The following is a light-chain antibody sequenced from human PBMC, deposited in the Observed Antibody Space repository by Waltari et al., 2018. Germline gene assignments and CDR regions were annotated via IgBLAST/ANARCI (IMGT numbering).Light chain of an antibody. CDR3: QQYHKWPPLT. Sequence: EIEMTQSPATLSVYPGERAPLPCRASQSVGGNLAWYQQKPGQAPRLLIHGASTRATGVPARFSGSGSGTEFTLTISSLQSEDFAVYYCQQYHKWPPLTFGGGTKVEIK. CDR1: QSVGGN. V-gene: IGKV3-15*01. J-gene: IGKJ4*01. CDR2: GAS.